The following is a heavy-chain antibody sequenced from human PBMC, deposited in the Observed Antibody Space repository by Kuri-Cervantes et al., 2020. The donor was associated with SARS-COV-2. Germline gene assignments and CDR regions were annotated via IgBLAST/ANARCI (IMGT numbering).Heavy chain of an antibody. CDR1: GFTFSSYW. J-gene: IGHJ5*02. CDR2: ISYDGSNK. D-gene: IGHD6-6*01. Sequence: GESLKISCAASGFTFSSYWMSWVRQAPGKGLEWVAVISYDGSNKYYADSVKGRFTISRDNSKNTLYLQMNSLRAEDTAVYYCARDGRGSSSEWFDPWGQGTLVTVSS. CDR3: ARDGRGSSSEWFDP. V-gene: IGHV3-30-3*01.